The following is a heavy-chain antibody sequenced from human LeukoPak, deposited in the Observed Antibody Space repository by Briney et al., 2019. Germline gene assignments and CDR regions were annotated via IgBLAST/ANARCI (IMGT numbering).Heavy chain of an antibody. CDR1: GFTFSSYS. Sequence: GGSLRLSCAASGFTFSSYSMNWVRQAPGKGLEWVSYISSSSSTIYYADSVKGRLTISRDNAKNSLYLQMNSLRAEDTAVYYCARSMAAAANYYYYYMDVWGKGTTVTVSS. D-gene: IGHD6-13*01. V-gene: IGHV3-48*01. CDR3: ARSMAAAANYYYYYMDV. CDR2: ISSSSSTI. J-gene: IGHJ6*03.